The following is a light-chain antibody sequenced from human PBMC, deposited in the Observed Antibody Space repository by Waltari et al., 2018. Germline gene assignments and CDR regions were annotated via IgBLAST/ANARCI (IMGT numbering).Light chain of an antibody. J-gene: IGLJ2*01. CDR1: SDNIANNY. CDR3: QSYYAYDVI. Sequence: NFMLTQPHSVSESAGKTVIISCTGSSDNIANNYVQWYQHRPGSAPVTLIYEDNQRASGVPDRFSCSIGSSSNSASLTIAGLRTEDEAYYFCQSYYAYDVIFGGGTKLTVL. V-gene: IGLV6-57*02. CDR2: EDN.